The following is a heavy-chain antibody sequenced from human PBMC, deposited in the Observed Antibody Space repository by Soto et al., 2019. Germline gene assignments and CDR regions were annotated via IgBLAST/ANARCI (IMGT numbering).Heavy chain of an antibody. CDR1: GYTFTSYG. Sequence: QVPLVQSGAEVKKPGASVKVSCKASGYTFTSYGISWVRQSPGQGLEWMGWISAYNGNTNNAQKFQGRVAVTTDTSTRTAYMELMNLRSDDTAVYYCARTSGYSSTDNWFDPWGQGTLVTVSS. CDR3: ARTSGYSSTDNWFDP. D-gene: IGHD6-13*01. J-gene: IGHJ5*02. V-gene: IGHV1-18*01. CDR2: ISAYNGNT.